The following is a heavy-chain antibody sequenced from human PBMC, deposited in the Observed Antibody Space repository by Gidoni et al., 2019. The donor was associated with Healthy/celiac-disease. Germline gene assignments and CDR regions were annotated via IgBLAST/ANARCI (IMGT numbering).Heavy chain of an antibody. J-gene: IGHJ6*02. CDR2: INHSGST. CDR1: GGSFSGYY. Sequence: QVQLQQWGAGLLKPSETLSLTCAVYGGSFSGYYWSWIRQPPGKGLEWIGEINHSGSTNYNPSLKSRVTISVDTSKNQFSLKLSSVTAADTAVYYCARGVYYYGSGSPRVSLNGWYYYGMDVWGQGTTVTVSS. CDR3: ARGVYYYGSGSPRVSLNGWYYYGMDV. D-gene: IGHD3-10*01. V-gene: IGHV4-34*01.